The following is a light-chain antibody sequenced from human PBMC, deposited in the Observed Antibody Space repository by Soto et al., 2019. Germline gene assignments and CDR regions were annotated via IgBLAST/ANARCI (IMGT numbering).Light chain of an antibody. CDR2: DAS. CDR3: HQCSNWPLT. Sequence: EIVLTQSPATLSLSPGERATLSSKASQSVNNYLAWYQQKPGQAPRLLIYDASNRATGISARFSGSGSGTDFTLTISSLDPEDFAVYYCHQCSNWPLTFGGGTKVDIK. CDR1: QSVNNY. J-gene: IGKJ4*01. V-gene: IGKV3-11*01.